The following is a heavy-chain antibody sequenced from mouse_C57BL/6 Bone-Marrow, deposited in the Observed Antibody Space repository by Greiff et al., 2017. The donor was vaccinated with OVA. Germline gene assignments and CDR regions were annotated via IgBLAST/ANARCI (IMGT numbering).Heavy chain of an antibody. D-gene: IGHD2-4*01. CDR3: ARPFFYDYDSYFDY. CDR2: ISSGSSTT. V-gene: IGHV5-17*01. J-gene: IGHJ2*01. CDR1: GFTFSDYG. Sequence: EVQLVESGGGLVKPGGSLKLSCAASGFTFSDYGMHWVRQAPEKGLEWVAYISSGSSTTYYADTVKGRFPISRDNAKNTLFLQMTSLRSDDTSMYYCARPFFYDYDSYFDYWGQGTTLTVSS.